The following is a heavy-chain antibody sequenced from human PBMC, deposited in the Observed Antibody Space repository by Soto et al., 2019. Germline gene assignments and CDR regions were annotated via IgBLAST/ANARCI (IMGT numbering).Heavy chain of an antibody. CDR2: INPNSGGT. D-gene: IGHD3-16*01. CDR1: GYTFTGYY. CDR3: ARVYDYELGYYYYGMDV. Sequence: ASVKVSCKASGYTFTGYYMHWVRQAPGQGLEWMGWINPNSGGTNYAQKFQGRVTMTRDTSISTAYMELSRLRSDDTAVYYCARVYDYELGYYYYGMDVWGQGTTVTVSS. J-gene: IGHJ6*02. V-gene: IGHV1-2*02.